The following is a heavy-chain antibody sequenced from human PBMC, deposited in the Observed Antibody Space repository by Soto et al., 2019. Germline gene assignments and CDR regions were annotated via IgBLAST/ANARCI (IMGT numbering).Heavy chain of an antibody. V-gene: IGHV3-11*03. CDR3: AFGKTYYYCGMDV. D-gene: IGHD1-1*01. J-gene: IGHJ6*02. CDR2: MSSSGSYT. Sequence: PGGSLRLSCAGSRFNVGDYYMTWIRQAPGKGLEWVSYMSSSGSYTNYADSVKGRFTISRDNAKNSLYLQMNSLRAEDTAVYYCAFGKTYYYCGMDVWGQGTTVTVSS. CDR1: RFNVGDYY.